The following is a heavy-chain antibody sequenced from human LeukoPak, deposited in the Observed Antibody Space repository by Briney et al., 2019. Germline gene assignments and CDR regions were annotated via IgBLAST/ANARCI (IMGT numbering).Heavy chain of an antibody. J-gene: IGHJ4*02. CDR3: ARVSGYYFNYFDY. CDR1: GFIVSDNY. CDR2: IYSGGNT. Sequence: GGSLRLSCAASGFIVSDNYMSWVRQAPGKGLEWVSVIYSGGNTYYADSVKGRFTISRDNSKNTLYLQINSLRAEDTAVYYCARVSGYYFNYFDYWGQGTLVTVSS. V-gene: IGHV3-53*01. D-gene: IGHD3-22*01.